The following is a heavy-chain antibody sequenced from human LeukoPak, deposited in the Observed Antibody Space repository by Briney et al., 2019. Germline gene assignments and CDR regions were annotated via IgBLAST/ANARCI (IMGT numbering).Heavy chain of an antibody. CDR3: ARDEGTKRTDAFDI. Sequence: GGSLRPSCAASGFTVDSNYMTWVRQAPGKGLEWVSVIYSGGSTYYADSVKGRFTISRDNSNNIVYLQMNSLRAEDTAVYFCARDEGTKRTDAFDIWGQGTMVTVSS. J-gene: IGHJ3*02. V-gene: IGHV3-66*01. D-gene: IGHD1-1*01. CDR1: GFTVDSNY. CDR2: IYSGGST.